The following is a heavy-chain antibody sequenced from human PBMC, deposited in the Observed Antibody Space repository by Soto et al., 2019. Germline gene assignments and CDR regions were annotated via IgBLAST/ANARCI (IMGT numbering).Heavy chain of an antibody. Sequence: NPSETLSLTCAICGGSFSNYYGNWIRQPPGKRLEWMGKINHNGSTNYNPSLKSRVTISVDTSKNQFSLKLSSVTAADTAVDYCARGPDSYGRYYYYYGMDVWGQGTTVTVSS. V-gene: IGHV4-34*01. D-gene: IGHD5-18*01. CDR2: INHNGST. CDR1: GGSFSNYY. CDR3: ARGPDSYGRYYYYYGMDV. J-gene: IGHJ6*02.